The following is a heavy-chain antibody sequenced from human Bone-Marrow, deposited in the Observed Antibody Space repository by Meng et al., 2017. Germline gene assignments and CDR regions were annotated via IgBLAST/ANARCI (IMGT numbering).Heavy chain of an antibody. V-gene: IGHV1-18*01. J-gene: IGHJ4*02. CDR3: ATRGNPYLNC. CDR2: INTYNGKT. CDR1: GYTLSSDG. Sequence: QGQLVQSGAEVKKPGASVKVSCEASGYTLSSDGFSWVRQAPGQGLEWLGWINTYNGKTDYAQKFQGRITMTTDTFTSTAYMELRSLRSDDTADYYCATRGNPYLNCWGQGTLVTVSS.